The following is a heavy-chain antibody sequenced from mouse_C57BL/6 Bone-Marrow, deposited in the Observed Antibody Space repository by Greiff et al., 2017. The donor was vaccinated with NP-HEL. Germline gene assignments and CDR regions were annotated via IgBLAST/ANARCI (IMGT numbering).Heavy chain of an antibody. J-gene: IGHJ4*01. V-gene: IGHV10-1*01. CDR1: GFSFNTYA. D-gene: IGHD1-1*01. CDR2: IRSKSNNYAT. CDR3: VRRDYYGRYAMDY. Sequence: EVKLQESGGGLVQPKGSLKLSCAASGFSFNTYAMNWVRQAPGKGLEWVARIRSKSNNYATYYADSVKDRFTISRDDSESMLYLQMNNLKTEDTAMYYCVRRDYYGRYAMDYWGQGTSVTVSS.